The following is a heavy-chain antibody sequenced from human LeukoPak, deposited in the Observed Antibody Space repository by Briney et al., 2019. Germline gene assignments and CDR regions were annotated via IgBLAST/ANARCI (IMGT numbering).Heavy chain of an antibody. CDR2: ISWNSGSI. D-gene: IGHD6-19*01. V-gene: IGHV3-9*01. CDR3: ASSYSSGWYLFDP. CDR1: GFTFDDYA. Sequence: PGGSLRLSCAASGFTFDDYAMHWVRQAPGKGLEWVSGISWNSGSIGYADSVKGRFTISRDNSKNTLYLQMNSLRAEDTAVYYCASSYSSGWYLFDPWGQGTLVTVSS. J-gene: IGHJ5*02.